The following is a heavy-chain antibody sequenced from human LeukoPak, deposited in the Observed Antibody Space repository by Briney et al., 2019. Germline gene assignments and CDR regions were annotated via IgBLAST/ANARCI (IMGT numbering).Heavy chain of an antibody. Sequence: GGSLRLSCAASGFTFSIYWMSWVRQAPGKGLEWVANVKQDGSEKFYVDSVKGRFTISRDNAKNSLYLQMNSLRAEDTAVYYCARDARGISAAGSPYGMDVWGQGTTVTVSS. CDR1: GFTFSIYW. V-gene: IGHV3-7*01. J-gene: IGHJ6*02. D-gene: IGHD6-13*01. CDR3: ARDARGISAAGSPYGMDV. CDR2: VKQDGSEK.